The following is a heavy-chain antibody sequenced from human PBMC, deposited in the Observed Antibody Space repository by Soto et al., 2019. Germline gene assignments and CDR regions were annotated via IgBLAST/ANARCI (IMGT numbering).Heavy chain of an antibody. CDR2: INPNSGGT. Sequence: ASVKVSCKASGYTFTGYYMHWVRQAPGQGLEWMGWINPNSGGTNYAQKFQGWVTMTRDTSISTAYMELSRLRSDDTAVYYCARDFYYGSGSYAAFDIWGQGTMVTVSS. J-gene: IGHJ3*02. D-gene: IGHD3-10*01. V-gene: IGHV1-2*04. CDR3: ARDFYYGSGSYAAFDI. CDR1: GYTFTGYY.